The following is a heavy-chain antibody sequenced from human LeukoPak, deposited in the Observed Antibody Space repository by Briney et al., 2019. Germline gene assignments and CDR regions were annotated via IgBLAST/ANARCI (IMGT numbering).Heavy chain of an antibody. Sequence: GGSLRLSCAASGFTFSSYAMSWVRQAPGKGLEWVSAISGSGGSTYYADSVKGRFTISRDNSKNTLYLQMNSLRAEDTAVYYCAEALSSGWYDGDDYFDYWGQGTLVTVSS. V-gene: IGHV3-23*01. D-gene: IGHD6-19*01. CDR1: GFTFSSYA. J-gene: IGHJ4*02. CDR3: AEALSSGWYDGDDYFDY. CDR2: ISGSGGST.